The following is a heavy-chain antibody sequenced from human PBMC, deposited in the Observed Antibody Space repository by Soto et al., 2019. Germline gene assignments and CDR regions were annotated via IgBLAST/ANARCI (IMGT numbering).Heavy chain of an antibody. J-gene: IGHJ6*02. CDR2: IYYSGST. CDR1: GGSISSGDYY. Sequence: QVQLQESGPGLVKPSQTLSLTCTVSGGSISSGDYYWSWIRQPPGKGLEWIGYIYYSGSTYYNPSLKSRVTISVDTSKNQFSLKLSSVTAADTAVYYCAREVFGYCTNGVCSYYYYYGMDVWGQGTTVTVSS. CDR3: AREVFGYCTNGVCSYYYYYGMDV. D-gene: IGHD2-8*01. V-gene: IGHV4-30-4*01.